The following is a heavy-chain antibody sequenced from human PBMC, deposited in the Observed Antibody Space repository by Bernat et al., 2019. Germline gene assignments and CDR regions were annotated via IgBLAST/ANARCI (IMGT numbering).Heavy chain of an antibody. V-gene: IGHV4-39*01. CDR3: ARQRSSSWYSPFEY. CDR2: IYYSGST. Sequence: QLQLQESGPGLVKPSETLSLTCTVSGGSISSSSYYWGWIRQPPGKGLEWIGSIYYSGSTYYNASLKSRVTISVDTSKNQFSLKLSSVTAADTAVYYCARQRSSSWYSPFEYSGQGTLVTVSS. J-gene: IGHJ4*02. CDR1: GGSISSSSYY. D-gene: IGHD6-13*01.